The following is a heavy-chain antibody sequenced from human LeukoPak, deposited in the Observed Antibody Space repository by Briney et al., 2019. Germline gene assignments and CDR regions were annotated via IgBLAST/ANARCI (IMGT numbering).Heavy chain of an antibody. CDR1: GFTFSSYW. CDR3: ARDWGKDIVVVPAAIGPY. V-gene: IGHV3-7*01. Sequence: GGSLRLSCAASGFTFSSYWMSWVRQAPGKGLEWVANIKQDGSEKYYVDSVKGRFTISRDNAKNSLYLQMNSLRAEDTAVYYCARDWGKDIVVVPAAIGPYWGQGTLVTVSS. CDR2: IKQDGSEK. J-gene: IGHJ4*02. D-gene: IGHD2-2*01.